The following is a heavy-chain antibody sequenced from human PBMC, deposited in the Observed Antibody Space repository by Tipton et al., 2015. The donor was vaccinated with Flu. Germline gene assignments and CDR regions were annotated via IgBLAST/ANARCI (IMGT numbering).Heavy chain of an antibody. CDR2: IRSKGYGGTT. CDR1: GFTFGDYG. CDR3: TVRTYLAAAGPYYFDY. Sequence: RSLRLSCTASGFTFGDYGMSWVRQAPGKGLEWVGFIRSKGYGGTTEYAASVKGRFTISRDDSKSIAYLQMNSLKTEDTAVYYCTVRTYLAAAGPYYFDYWGQGTLVTVSS. J-gene: IGHJ4*02. D-gene: IGHD6-13*01. V-gene: IGHV3-49*04.